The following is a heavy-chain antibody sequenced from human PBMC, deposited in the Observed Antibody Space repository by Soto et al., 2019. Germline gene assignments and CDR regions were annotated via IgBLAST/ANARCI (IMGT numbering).Heavy chain of an antibody. CDR2: INHSGST. J-gene: IGHJ6*03. CDR3: AREVDCSSTSCYYYMDV. D-gene: IGHD2-2*01. V-gene: IGHV4-34*01. CDR1: GGSFSGYY. Sequence: QVQLQQWGAGLWKPSETLSLTFAVYGGSFSGYYWSWIRKPPGKGLEWIGEINHSGSTNYNPSLKSRVTISVDTSKNQFSLKLSSVTAADTAVYYCAREVDCSSTSCYYYMDVWGKGTTVTVSS.